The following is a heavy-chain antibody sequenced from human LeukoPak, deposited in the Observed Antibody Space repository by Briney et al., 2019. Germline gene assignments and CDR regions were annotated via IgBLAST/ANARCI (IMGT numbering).Heavy chain of an antibody. CDR3: AKRKVATEYCFDY. Sequence: GGSLRLSCAASGFTFSSYDMTWVRQAPGKGLEWVSSISASGGTTYYADSVKGRFTISRDNSKNTVYMQMNSLRAEDTAVYYCAKRKVATEYCFDYWGEGALVTVSS. V-gene: IGHV3-23*01. CDR1: GFTFSSYD. CDR2: ISASGGTT. D-gene: IGHD1-26*01. J-gene: IGHJ4*02.